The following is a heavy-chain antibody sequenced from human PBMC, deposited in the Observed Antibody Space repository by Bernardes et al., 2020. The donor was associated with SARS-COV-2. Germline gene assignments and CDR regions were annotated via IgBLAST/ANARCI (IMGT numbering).Heavy chain of an antibody. CDR3: ANFGVVPL. V-gene: IGHV3-74*01. CDR1: GFTFSNYY. Sequence: GGSLRLSCAASGFTFSNYYMHWFRQAPGKGPVWVSRINSDGSGATYADSVKGRFTISRDNAKNTLYLQMNSLRAEDTAVYYCANFGVVPLWGQGTLVTVSS. J-gene: IGHJ4*02. D-gene: IGHD3-3*01. CDR2: INSDGSGA.